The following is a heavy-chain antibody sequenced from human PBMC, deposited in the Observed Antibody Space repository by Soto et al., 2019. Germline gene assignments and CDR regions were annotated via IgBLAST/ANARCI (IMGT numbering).Heavy chain of an antibody. J-gene: IGHJ6*02. Sequence: PVGSLRLSCAASGFTFSNFVMSWVRHIPGNGLHWVSGITGSGGRAYYADSVKGRFTISRDNSRNTLYLQMSRLGAEDTAMYHCAVHLGQNYYNMDVWGQGTTVTVSS. CDR3: AVHLGQNYYNMDV. V-gene: IGHV3-23*01. CDR2: ITGSGGRA. CDR1: GFTFSNFV.